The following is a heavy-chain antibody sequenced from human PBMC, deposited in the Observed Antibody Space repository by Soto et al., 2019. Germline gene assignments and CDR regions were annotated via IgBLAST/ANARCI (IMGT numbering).Heavy chain of an antibody. Sequence: SETLSLTCTVSGGSISSYYWSWIRQPPGKGLEWIGYIYYSGSTNYNPSLKSRVTISVDTSKNQFSLKLSSVTAADTAVYYCARLWYYFDSSGYFFSRLEPHDAFDIWGQGTMVTVSS. CDR1: GGSISSYY. D-gene: IGHD3-22*01. J-gene: IGHJ3*02. CDR3: ARLWYYFDSSGYFFSRLEPHDAFDI. CDR2: IYYSGST. V-gene: IGHV4-59*08.